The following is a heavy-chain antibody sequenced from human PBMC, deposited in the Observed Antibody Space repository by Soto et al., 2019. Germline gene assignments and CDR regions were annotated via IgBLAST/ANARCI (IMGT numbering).Heavy chain of an antibody. J-gene: IGHJ4*02. CDR1: GFTFDDYA. CDR3: AKDMAGRRSSSWPGFDY. CDR2: ISWNSGSI. D-gene: IGHD6-13*01. Sequence: EVQLVESGGGLVQPGRSLRLSCAASGFTFDDYAMHWVRQAPGKGLEWVSGISWNSGSIGYADSVKGRFTISRDNAKNSLYLQMNSLGAEDTALYYCAKDMAGRRSSSWPGFDYWGQGTLVTVSS. V-gene: IGHV3-9*01.